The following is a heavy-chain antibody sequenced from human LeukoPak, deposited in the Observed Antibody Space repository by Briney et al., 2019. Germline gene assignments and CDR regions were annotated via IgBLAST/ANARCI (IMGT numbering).Heavy chain of an antibody. V-gene: IGHV1-69*13. CDR2: IIPIFGTA. D-gene: IGHD3-22*01. J-gene: IGHJ4*02. Sequence: ASVEVSCKASGGTFSSYAISWVRQAPGQGLEWMGGIIPIFGTANYAQKFQGRVTITADESTSTAYMELSSLRSEDTAVYYCARDPESYYDSSGYSDYWGQGTLVTVSS. CDR3: ARDPESYYDSSGYSDY. CDR1: GGTFSSYA.